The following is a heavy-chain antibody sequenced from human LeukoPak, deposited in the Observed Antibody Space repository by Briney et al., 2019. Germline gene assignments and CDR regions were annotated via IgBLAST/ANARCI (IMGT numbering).Heavy chain of an antibody. CDR2: FDPEDGET. Sequence: ASVKVSCKVSGYTLTELSMHWVRQAPGKGLEWMGGFDPEDGETIYAQKFQGRVTMTEDTSTDTAYMELSSLRSEDTAVYYCATTVVVVPVAILTYGMDVWGQGTTVTVSS. CDR3: ATTVVVVPVAILTYGMDV. D-gene: IGHD2-2*01. CDR1: GYTLTELS. V-gene: IGHV1-24*01. J-gene: IGHJ6*02.